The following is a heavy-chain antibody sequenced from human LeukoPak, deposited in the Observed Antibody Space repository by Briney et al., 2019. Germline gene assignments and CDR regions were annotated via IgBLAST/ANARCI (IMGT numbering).Heavy chain of an antibody. CDR3: ARGYDSSGYAFDY. CDR1: GGTFSSYA. Sequence: SVKVSCKASGGTFSSYAISWVRQAPGQGLEWMGGIIPIFGTANYAQKFQGRVTITTDESTSTAYMELSSLRSEDTAVYYCARGYDSSGYAFDYWGQGTLVTVSS. J-gene: IGHJ4*02. D-gene: IGHD3-22*01. V-gene: IGHV1-69*05. CDR2: IIPIFGTA.